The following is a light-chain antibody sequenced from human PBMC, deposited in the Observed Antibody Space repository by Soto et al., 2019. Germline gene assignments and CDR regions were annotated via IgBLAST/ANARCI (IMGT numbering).Light chain of an antibody. CDR2: NNS. CDR1: SSNIGGNT. Sequence: QSVLTQPPSESGTPGQRVTMSCSGSSSNIGGNTVNWYQQVPGAAPKLIIFNNSQRPSGVPDRFSGSKSGTSASLAIGGLQSEDEADYYCSTWDDSLNGPLFGGGTKLTVL. J-gene: IGLJ2*01. CDR3: STWDDSLNGPL. V-gene: IGLV1-44*01.